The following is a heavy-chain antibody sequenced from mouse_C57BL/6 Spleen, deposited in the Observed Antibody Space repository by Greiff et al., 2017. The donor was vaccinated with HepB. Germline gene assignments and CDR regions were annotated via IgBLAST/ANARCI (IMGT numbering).Heavy chain of an antibody. J-gene: IGHJ2*01. Sequence: QVQLQQPGAELVKPGASVKLSCKASGYTFTSYWMQWVKQRPGQGLEWIGEIDPSDSYTNYNQKFKGKATLTVDTSSSTAYMQLSSLTSEDSAVYYCARGYGSGMYYFDYWGQGTTLTVSS. CDR1: GYTFTSYW. V-gene: IGHV1-50*01. D-gene: IGHD1-1*01. CDR3: ARGYGSGMYYFDY. CDR2: IDPSDSYT.